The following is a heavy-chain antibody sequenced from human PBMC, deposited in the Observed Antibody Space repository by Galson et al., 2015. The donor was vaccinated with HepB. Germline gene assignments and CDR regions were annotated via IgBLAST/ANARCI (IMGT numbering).Heavy chain of an antibody. D-gene: IGHD3-16*01. CDR3: AKEGEITVDMNYFDY. V-gene: IGHV3-23*01. J-gene: IGHJ4*02. CDR2: ISGSGGST. CDR1: GFTFSSYA. Sequence: SLRLSCAASGFTFSSYAMSWVRQAPRKGLEWVSAISGSGGSTYYADSVKGRFTISRDNSKNTLYLQMNSLRAEDTAVYYCAKEGEITVDMNYFDYWGQGTLVTVSS.